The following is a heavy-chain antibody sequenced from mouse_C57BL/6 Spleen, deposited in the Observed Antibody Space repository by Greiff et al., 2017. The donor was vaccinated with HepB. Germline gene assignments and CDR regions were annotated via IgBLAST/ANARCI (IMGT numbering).Heavy chain of an antibody. V-gene: IGHV3-1*01. D-gene: IGHD1-1*01. CDR1: GYSITSGYD. Sequence: EVKVVESGPGMVKPSQSLSLTCTVTGYSITSGYDWHWIRHFPGNKLEWMGYISYSGSTNYNPSLKSRISITHDTSKNHFFLKLNSVTTEDTATYYCARNYYGSLYYFDYWGQGTTLTVSS. CDR3: ARNYYGSLYYFDY. CDR2: ISYSGST. J-gene: IGHJ2*01.